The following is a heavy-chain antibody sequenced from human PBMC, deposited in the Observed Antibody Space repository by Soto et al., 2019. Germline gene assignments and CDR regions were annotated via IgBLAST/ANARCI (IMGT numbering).Heavy chain of an antibody. D-gene: IGHD1-26*01. CDR3: ARGVSAGVDY. CDR2: MQPSTGRT. CDR1: GYSFTSLD. Sequence: ASVKVSCKASGYSFTSLDINWVRQTAGQGLEWMGWMQPSTGRTGYAQKFQGRVTMTRDTSINTAYMELTTLTSDDTAFYYCARGVSAGVDYWGQGSLVTVSS. V-gene: IGHV1-8*01. J-gene: IGHJ4*02.